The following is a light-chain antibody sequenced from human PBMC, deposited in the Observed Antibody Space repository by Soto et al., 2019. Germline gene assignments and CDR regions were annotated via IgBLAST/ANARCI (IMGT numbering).Light chain of an antibody. CDR3: CSYAGSRV. Sequence: QSALTQPASVSGSPGQSITISCTGTSSDVGSYNLVSWYQQHPGKAPKRMIYEGSTRPSGVSNRFSGSNSGNTASLTISGLQAEDEADYYCCSYAGSRVFGGGTKLTVL. J-gene: IGLJ3*02. CDR1: SSDVGSYNL. CDR2: EGS. V-gene: IGLV2-23*01.